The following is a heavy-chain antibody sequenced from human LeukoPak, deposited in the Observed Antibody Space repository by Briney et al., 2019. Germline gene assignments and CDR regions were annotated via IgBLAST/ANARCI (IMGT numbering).Heavy chain of an antibody. CDR2: TYYRSKWYS. V-gene: IGHV6-1*01. CDR1: GDSVSSKSTA. J-gene: IGHJ4*02. CDR3: ARGGGSENQYAPWYFDF. D-gene: IGHD2-15*01. Sequence: SQTLSLTCVISGDSVSSKSTAWNWIRQSPSRGLEWLGRTYYRSKWYSDYALSVQSRIIIKPDTSKNQFSLQLNSVTPEDTAVYYCARGGGSENQYAPWYFDFWGQGSLVIVSS.